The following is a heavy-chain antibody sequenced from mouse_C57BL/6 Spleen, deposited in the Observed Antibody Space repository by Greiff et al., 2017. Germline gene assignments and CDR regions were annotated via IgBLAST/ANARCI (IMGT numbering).Heavy chain of an antibody. Sequence: EVQLQQSGPELVKPGASVKISCKASGYTFTDYYMNWVKQSLGKSLEWIGDINPNNGGTSYNQKFKGKATLTVDKSSSTAYMELRSLTSEDSAVYYCALYYGLSFAYWGQGTLVTVSA. CDR3: ALYYGLSFAY. CDR2: INPNNGGT. D-gene: IGHD2-2*01. CDR1: GYTFTDYY. V-gene: IGHV1-26*01. J-gene: IGHJ3*01.